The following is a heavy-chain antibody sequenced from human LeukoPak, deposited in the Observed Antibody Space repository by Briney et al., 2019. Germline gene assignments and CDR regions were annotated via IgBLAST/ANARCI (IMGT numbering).Heavy chain of an antibody. CDR2: IWYDGSNK. Sequence: GGSLRLSCAASGFTFSSYGMHWVHQAPGKGLEWVAVIWYDGSNKYYADSVKGRFTISRDNSKNTLYLQMNSLRAEDTAVYYCARDFRGSGWYYFDYWGQGTLVTVSS. V-gene: IGHV3-33*01. CDR3: ARDFRGSGWYYFDY. CDR1: GFTFSSYG. D-gene: IGHD6-19*01. J-gene: IGHJ4*02.